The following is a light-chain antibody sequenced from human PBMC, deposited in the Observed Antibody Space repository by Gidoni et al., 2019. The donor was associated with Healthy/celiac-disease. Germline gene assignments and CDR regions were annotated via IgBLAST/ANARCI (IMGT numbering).Light chain of an antibody. Sequence: DIQMTQSPSSLSASVGDRVTITCRASQSLSSYLNWYQQKPGKAPKLLIYAASSLQSGVPSRFSGSGSGTVFTLTISSLQPEDFATYYCQQSYSTPWTLGQXTKVEIK. CDR2: AAS. V-gene: IGKV1-39*01. J-gene: IGKJ1*01. CDR1: QSLSSY. CDR3: QQSYSTPWT.